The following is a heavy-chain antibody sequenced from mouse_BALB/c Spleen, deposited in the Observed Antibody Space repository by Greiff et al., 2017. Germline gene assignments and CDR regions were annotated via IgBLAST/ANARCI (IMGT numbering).Heavy chain of an antibody. CDR3: ARDSLDY. J-gene: IGHJ2*01. CDR1: GYTFTDYN. CDR2: INPNNGGT. V-gene: IGHV1-18*01. Sequence: EVKLMESGPELVKPGASVKIPCKASGYTFTDYNMDWVKQSHGKSLEWIGDINPNNGGTIYNQKFKGKATLTVDKSSSTAYMELRSLTSEDTAVYYCARDSLDYWGQGTTLTVSS.